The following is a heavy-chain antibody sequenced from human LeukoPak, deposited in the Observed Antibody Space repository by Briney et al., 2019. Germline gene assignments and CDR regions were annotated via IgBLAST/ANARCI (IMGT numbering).Heavy chain of an antibody. CDR1: GGSFSDYY. V-gene: IGHV4-34*01. CDR3: ARKVGATTYPDWFDP. CDR2: INHSGST. D-gene: IGHD1-26*01. J-gene: IGHJ5*02. Sequence: KSSETLSLTCAVYGGSFSDYYWSWIRQPPGKGLEWIGEINHSGSTNYNPSPKSRVTISVDTSKKQFSLKLSSVTAADTAVYYCARKVGATTYPDWFDPWGQGTLVTVSS.